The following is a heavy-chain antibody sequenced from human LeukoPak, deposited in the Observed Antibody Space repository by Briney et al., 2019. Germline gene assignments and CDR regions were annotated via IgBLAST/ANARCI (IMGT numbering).Heavy chain of an antibody. CDR3: AKTGGDGYNLYYYYGMDV. V-gene: IGHV3-23*01. J-gene: IGHJ6*02. CDR2: ISGSGGST. D-gene: IGHD5-24*01. CDR1: GFTFRRHW. Sequence: GGSLRLSCAAFGFTFRRHWMSWVRQAPGKGLEWVSAISGSGGSTYYADSVKGRFTISRDNSKNTLYLQMNSLRAEDTAVYYCAKTGGDGYNLYYYYGMDVWGQGTTVTVSS.